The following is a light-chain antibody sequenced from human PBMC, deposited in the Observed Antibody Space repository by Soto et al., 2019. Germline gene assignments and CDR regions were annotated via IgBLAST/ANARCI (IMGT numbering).Light chain of an antibody. Sequence: EIVLTQSPAILSLSPGEGATLSCRASQGVGSQLAWYQHKPGQAPRLLIYDASNRATGIPARFSGSGSGTDFTLTISSLEPEDFALYYCQQRSNWPQYTFGQGTKLEI. CDR3: QQRSNWPQYT. CDR2: DAS. J-gene: IGKJ2*01. CDR1: QGVGSQ. V-gene: IGKV3-11*01.